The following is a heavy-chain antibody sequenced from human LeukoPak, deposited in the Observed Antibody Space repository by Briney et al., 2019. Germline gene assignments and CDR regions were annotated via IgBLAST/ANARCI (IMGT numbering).Heavy chain of an antibody. Sequence: GRSLRLSCAASGFTFSSYAMHWVRQAPGKGLEWVAVISYDGSNKYYADSVKGRFTISRDNSKNTLYLQTNSLRAEDTAVYYCASDMRWSNEYSYGFLLDYWGQGTLVTVSS. CDR2: ISYDGSNK. CDR1: GFTFSSYA. CDR3: ASDMRWSNEYSYGFLLDY. J-gene: IGHJ4*02. V-gene: IGHV3-30-3*01. D-gene: IGHD5-18*01.